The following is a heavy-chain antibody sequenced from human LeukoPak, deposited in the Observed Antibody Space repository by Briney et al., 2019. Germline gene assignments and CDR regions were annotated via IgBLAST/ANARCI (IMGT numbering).Heavy chain of an antibody. CDR3: AGHPRLADFDN. D-gene: IGHD3-9*01. Sequence: SETLSLTCTVSGGSISSYYWSWIRQPPGKGLEWIGYIYTSGSTNYNPSLKSRVTISVDTSKNQFSLKLSSVTAADTAVYYCAGHPRLADFDNWGQGTLVTVST. CDR1: GGSISSYY. J-gene: IGHJ4*02. V-gene: IGHV4-4*09. CDR2: IYTSGST.